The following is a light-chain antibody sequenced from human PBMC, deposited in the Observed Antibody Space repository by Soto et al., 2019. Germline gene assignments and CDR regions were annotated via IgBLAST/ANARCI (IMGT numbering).Light chain of an antibody. Sequence: EIVMTQYPSTLSVSPGERSTLSCRASQSVSSNLAWYQQKPVQAPRLLIYGASTRATGIPARFSGSGSGTEFTLTISSLQSEDFAVYYCQRYNNWPLTVGGGTQVEI. J-gene: IGKJ4*02. CDR2: GAS. CDR3: QRYNNWPLT. CDR1: QSVSSN. V-gene: IGKV3-15*01.